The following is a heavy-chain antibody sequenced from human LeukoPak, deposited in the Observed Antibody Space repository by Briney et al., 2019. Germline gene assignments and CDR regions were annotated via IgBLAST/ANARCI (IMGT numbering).Heavy chain of an antibody. V-gene: IGHV3-53*01. CDR3: ARELREHGVFDI. J-gene: IGHJ3*02. CDR1: GFTVSSNY. CDR2: IYSDGST. Sequence: PGGSLGLSCAASGFTVSSNYMSWVRQAPGKGLEWVSEIYSDGSTYYAASVKGRFSISRDNSKNTVYLQMNSLRAEDTAVYYCARELREHGVFDIWGQGTMVTVSS. D-gene: IGHD1-26*01.